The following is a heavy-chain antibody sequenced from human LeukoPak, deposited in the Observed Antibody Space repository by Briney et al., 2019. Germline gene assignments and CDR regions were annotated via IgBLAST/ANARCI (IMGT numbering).Heavy chain of an antibody. Sequence: VASVKVSCKASGGTFSSYAIRWVRQAPGQGLEWMGRIIPILGIANYAQKFQGRVTITADKSTSTAYMELSSLRSEDTAVYYCARDGRAHYYDSSGVLGGDAFDIWGQGTMVTVSS. D-gene: IGHD3-22*01. CDR1: GGTFSSYA. V-gene: IGHV1-69*04. CDR2: IIPILGIA. CDR3: ARDGRAHYYDSSGVLGGDAFDI. J-gene: IGHJ3*02.